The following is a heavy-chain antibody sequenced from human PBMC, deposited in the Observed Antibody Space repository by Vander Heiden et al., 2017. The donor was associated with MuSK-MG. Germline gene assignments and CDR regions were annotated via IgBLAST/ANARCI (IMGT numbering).Heavy chain of an antibody. D-gene: IGHD2-2*02. CDR3: AKVYQLLYSRWFDP. CDR1: GVTFSSYA. V-gene: IGHV3-23*01. CDR2: ISGSGGST. J-gene: IGHJ5*02. Sequence: EVQLLESGGGLVQPGGSLRLSCAASGVTFSSYAMGWVRQAPGKGLEWVSAISGSGGSTYYADSVKGRFTISRDNSKNTLYLQMNSLRAEDTAVYYCAKVYQLLYSRWFDPWGQGTLVTVSS.